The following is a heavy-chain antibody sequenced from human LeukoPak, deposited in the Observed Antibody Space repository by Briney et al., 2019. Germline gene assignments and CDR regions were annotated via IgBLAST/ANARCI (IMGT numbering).Heavy chain of an antibody. V-gene: IGHV1-18*01. Sequence: ASVKVSCKASSYTFTNYAFTWVRQAPGRGLEWMGWISAYNGNTNYAQKFQGRVTMTRDTSISTAYMELSRLRSDDTAVYFCARVIGFGELSLGHWGQGTLVTVSS. D-gene: IGHD3-10*01. J-gene: IGHJ4*02. CDR2: ISAYNGNT. CDR1: SYTFTNYA. CDR3: ARVIGFGELSLGH.